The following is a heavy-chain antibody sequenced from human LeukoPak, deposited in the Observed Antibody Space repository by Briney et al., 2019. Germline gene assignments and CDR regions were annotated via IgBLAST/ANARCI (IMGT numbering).Heavy chain of an antibody. CDR2: ISYDGSNK. Sequence: GRSLRLSCAASGFTFSSYGMHWVSQAPAKGLEWVAVISYDGSNKYYADSVKGRFTISRDNSKNTLYLQMNSLRAEDTAVYYCAKGRYSSSWYYFDYWGQGTLVTVSS. CDR1: GFTFSSYG. D-gene: IGHD6-13*01. J-gene: IGHJ4*02. V-gene: IGHV3-30*18. CDR3: AKGRYSSSWYYFDY.